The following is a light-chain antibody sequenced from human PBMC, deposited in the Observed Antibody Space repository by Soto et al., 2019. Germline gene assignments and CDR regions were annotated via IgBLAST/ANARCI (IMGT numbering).Light chain of an antibody. Sequence: EIVMTQSPATLSVSPGERATLSCRASQSVSTNLAWYQQKPGQAPRLLIYAASVRATGIPARFSGSGSGTEFTLTISSLQSEDFAVYYWQQYDARTPNLSFGGGTKVEIK. CDR2: AAS. CDR3: QQYDARTPNLS. J-gene: IGKJ4*01. CDR1: QSVSTN. V-gene: IGKV3-15*01.